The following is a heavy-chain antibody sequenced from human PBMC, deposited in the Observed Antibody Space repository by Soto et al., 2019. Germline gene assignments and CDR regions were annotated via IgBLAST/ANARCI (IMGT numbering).Heavy chain of an antibody. J-gene: IGHJ4*02. CDR3: AGYYYDSSAEPVY. CDR1: GGTFSSYT. CDR2: IIPILGIA. V-gene: IGHV1-69*02. D-gene: IGHD3-22*01. Sequence: QVQLVQSGAEVKKPGSSVKVSCKASGGTFSSYTISWVRQAPGQGLEWMGRIIPILGIANYAQKFQGRVTITADKSTSPAYMELSSLRSEDTAVYYCAGYYYDSSAEPVYWGQGTLVTVSS.